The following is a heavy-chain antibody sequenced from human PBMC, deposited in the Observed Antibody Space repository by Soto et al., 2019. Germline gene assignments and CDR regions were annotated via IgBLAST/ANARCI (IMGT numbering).Heavy chain of an antibody. CDR3: ARDVQGCSGGSCYPYYYGMDV. D-gene: IGHD2-15*01. J-gene: IGHJ6*02. CDR2: INPSGGST. V-gene: IGHV1-46*01. CDR1: GYTFTSYY. Sequence: QVQLVQSGAEVKKPGASVKVSCKASGYTFTSYYMHWVRQAPGQGLEWMGIINPSGGSTSYAPKFQGRVTMTRDTSTSTVYMELSSLRSEDTAVYYCARDVQGCSGGSCYPYYYGMDVWGQGTTVTVSS.